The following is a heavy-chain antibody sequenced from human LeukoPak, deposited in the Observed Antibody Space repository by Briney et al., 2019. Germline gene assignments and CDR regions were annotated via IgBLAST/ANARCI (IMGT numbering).Heavy chain of an antibody. CDR2: IYPGDSET. J-gene: IGHJ4*02. CDR1: GXNFTRYC. V-gene: IGHV5-51*01. CDR3: ARGGITRSAPFDY. D-gene: IGHD1-14*01. Sequence: GESLKISSKGSGXNFTRYCIGWVRQMPGKGLEWMGIIYPGDSETRYSPSFQDQVTISADKSISTAYLQWSSLKASDTTMYYCARGGITRSAPFDYWGQGALVTVSS.